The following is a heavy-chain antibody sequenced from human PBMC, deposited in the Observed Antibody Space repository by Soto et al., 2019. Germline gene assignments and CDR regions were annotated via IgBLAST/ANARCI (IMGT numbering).Heavy chain of an antibody. D-gene: IGHD6-19*01. CDR3: ARDRVAVRGFDP. V-gene: IGHV1-3*01. CDR1: GYTFTAYL. CDR2: INAGNGYK. Sequence: QVPLVQSGAEVKMPGASVRISCKASGYTFTAYLIHWVRQAPGQGLEWMGWINAGNGYKEYAQKFQGRINITRNISATTAYLEVTGLTPEDTAIYYCARDRVAVRGFDPWGQGSLVTVSS. J-gene: IGHJ5*02.